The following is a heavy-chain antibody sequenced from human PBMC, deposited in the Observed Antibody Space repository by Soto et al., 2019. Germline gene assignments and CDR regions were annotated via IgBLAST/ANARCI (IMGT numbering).Heavy chain of an antibody. J-gene: IGHJ6*04. CDR3: ARQLAWGDGRKSTDV. CDR1: GYTFTNHW. CDR2: IWPGDSDT. D-gene: IGHD3-16*01. Sequence: GESLKISCKASGYTFTNHWIAWVRQLPGKGLEWMGIIWPGDSDTTYSPSFQGQVTISADKSISTAYLQWSSLQASDAAMYYCARQLAWGDGRKSTDVWGRGTTVTVSS. V-gene: IGHV5-51*01.